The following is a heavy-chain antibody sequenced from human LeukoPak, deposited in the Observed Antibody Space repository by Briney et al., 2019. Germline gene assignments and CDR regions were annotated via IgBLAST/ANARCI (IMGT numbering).Heavy chain of an antibody. D-gene: IGHD2-15*01. J-gene: IGHJ4*02. V-gene: IGHV3-23*01. Sequence: PGGTLRLSCATSGFSFNSYAMSWVRQAPGEGLEWVSAMSSSDDGRYDAASVRGRFTISRDTSRSTLYLQMNSLRAEDAAVYYCAKAPVTSCRGAFCYPFDYWGQGTLVTVSS. CDR1: GFSFNSYA. CDR3: AKAPVTSCRGAFCYPFDY. CDR2: MSSSDDGR.